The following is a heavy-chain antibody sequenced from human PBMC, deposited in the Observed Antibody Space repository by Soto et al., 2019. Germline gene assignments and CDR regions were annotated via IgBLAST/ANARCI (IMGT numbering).Heavy chain of an antibody. CDR1: GGSISSSNW. D-gene: IGHD2-15*01. CDR2: IYHSGST. Sequence: PSETLSLTCAVSGGSISSSNWWSWVRQPPGKGLEWIGEIYHSGSTNYNPSLKSRVTISVDKSKNQFSLKLSSVTAADTAVYYCARASPYCSGGSCYSYWFEPWGQGTLVTVSS. J-gene: IGHJ5*02. V-gene: IGHV4-4*02. CDR3: ARASPYCSGGSCYSYWFEP.